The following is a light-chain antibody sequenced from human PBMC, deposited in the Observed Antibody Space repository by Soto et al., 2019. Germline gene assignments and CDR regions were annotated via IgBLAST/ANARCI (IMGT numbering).Light chain of an antibody. Sequence: QSVLTQPPSASGTPGQRVTISCSGSSSNIGRDTVNWYQQLPGTAPKLLIYSTDRRPSGVPDRFSGSKSGTSASLAISGLQSEDEADYYCATWDGSLNGGVFGGGTKLTVL. V-gene: IGLV1-44*01. CDR2: STD. J-gene: IGLJ3*02. CDR1: SSNIGRDT. CDR3: ATWDGSLNGGV.